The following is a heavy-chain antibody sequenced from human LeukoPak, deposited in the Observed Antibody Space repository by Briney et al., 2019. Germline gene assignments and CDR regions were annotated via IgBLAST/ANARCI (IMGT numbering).Heavy chain of an antibody. CDR1: GYTFTSYD. CDR2: MNPNSGNT. J-gene: IGHJ4*02. D-gene: IGHD3-9*01. V-gene: IGHV1-8*03. Sequence: ASVKVSCKASGYTFTSYDINWVRQATGQGLEWMGWMNPNSGNTGYAQKFQGRVTITRNTSISTAYMELSSLRSEDTAVYYCARGGLIYDILTGYSYYWGQGTLVTVSS. CDR3: ARGGLIYDILTGYSYY.